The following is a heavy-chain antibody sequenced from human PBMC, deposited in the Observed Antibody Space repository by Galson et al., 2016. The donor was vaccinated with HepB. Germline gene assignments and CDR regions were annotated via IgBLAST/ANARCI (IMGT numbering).Heavy chain of an antibody. CDR1: GFTFSSYW. Sequence: SLRLSCAASGFTFSSYWMHWVRRAPGKGLVWVSRIKSDGRETTYADSVKGRFTITRDNAENTLYLQMNSLRADDTAVYYCASDRVFYGMDVWGQGTTVTVSS. CDR3: ASDRVFYGMDV. J-gene: IGHJ6*02. V-gene: IGHV3-74*01. CDR2: IKSDGRET. D-gene: IGHD2-8*01.